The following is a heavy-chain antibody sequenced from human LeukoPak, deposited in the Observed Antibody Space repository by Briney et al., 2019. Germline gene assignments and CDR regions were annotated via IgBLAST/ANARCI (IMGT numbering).Heavy chain of an antibody. D-gene: IGHD3-10*01. CDR2: INPNSGGT. CDR1: GYTFTGYY. V-gene: IGHV1-2*02. J-gene: IGHJ4*02. CDR3: ARDPGQYYYGAAYYFDY. Sequence: ASVKVSCKASGYTFTGYYMHWVRQAPGQGLEWMGWINPNSGGTNYAQKFQGRVTMTRDTSISTAYMELSRLRSDDTAVYYCARDPGQYYYGAAYYFDYWGQGTLVTVSS.